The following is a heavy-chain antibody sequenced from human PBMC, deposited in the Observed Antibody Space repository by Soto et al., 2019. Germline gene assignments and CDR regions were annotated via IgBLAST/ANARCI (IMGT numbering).Heavy chain of an antibody. V-gene: IGHV3-30*04. Sequence: QVQLVESGGGVVQPGRSLRLSCAASGFTFSSYATHWVRQTPGRGLEWVAVISHDGRSEDYADSVKGRFSISRDTSRKTVYLQMDSLRPEDTACHYCVRGQTTVRSRGGFDPWGQGTQVTVSS. J-gene: IGHJ5*02. D-gene: IGHD4-17*01. CDR2: ISHDGRSE. CDR1: GFTFSSYA. CDR3: VRGQTTVRSRGGFDP.